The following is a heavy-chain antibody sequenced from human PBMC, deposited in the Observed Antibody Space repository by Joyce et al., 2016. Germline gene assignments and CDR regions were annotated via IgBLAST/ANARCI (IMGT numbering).Heavy chain of an antibody. J-gene: IGHJ4*02. Sequence: EVQLLESGGGLVQPGGSLRLSCAASRFTFSRYVMYWVRQAPGKGLEWVSGIRSGGDRTCYADSVKGRFSISRDNSKNTLYLHMNSLRADDTAVYYCAKDRPRAESDGGMDWGQGTLVTVSP. CDR1: RFTFSRYV. CDR3: AKDRPRAESDGGMD. V-gene: IGHV3-23*01. CDR2: IRSGGDRT. D-gene: IGHD4-23*01.